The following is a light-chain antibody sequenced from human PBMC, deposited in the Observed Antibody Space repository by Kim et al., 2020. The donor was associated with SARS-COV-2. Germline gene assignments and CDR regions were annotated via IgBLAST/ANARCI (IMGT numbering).Light chain of an antibody. Sequence: ASVGARVTITCRASQSISTNLNWYQQKSGKAPKLLIYAASSLQGGVPSRFSGSGSGTDFTLTISSLQPEDSATYYCQQSNSTPLTFGGGTKVYIK. V-gene: IGKV1-39*01. J-gene: IGKJ4*01. CDR3: QQSNSTPLT. CDR1: QSISTN. CDR2: AAS.